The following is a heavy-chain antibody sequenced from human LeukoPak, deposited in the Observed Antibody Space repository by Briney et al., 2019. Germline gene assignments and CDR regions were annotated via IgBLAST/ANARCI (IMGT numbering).Heavy chain of an antibody. CDR1: GGSFSGYY. Sequence: SETLSLTCAVYGGSFSGYYWTWIRQPPGKGLEWIGYIYYSGSTNYNPSLKSRVTISVDTSKNQFSLKLSSVTAADTAVYYCASLDSSWSFDYWGQGTLVTVSS. CDR3: ASLDSSWSFDY. V-gene: IGHV4-59*01. J-gene: IGHJ4*02. D-gene: IGHD6-13*01. CDR2: IYYSGST.